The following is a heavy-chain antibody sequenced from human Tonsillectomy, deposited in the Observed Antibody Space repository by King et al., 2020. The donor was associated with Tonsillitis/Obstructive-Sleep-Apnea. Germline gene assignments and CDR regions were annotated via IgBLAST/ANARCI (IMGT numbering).Heavy chain of an antibody. J-gene: IGHJ3*02. V-gene: IGHV3-66*01. Sequence: VQLVESGGGLVQPGGSLRLSCAASGFTVSSNYMSWVRQAPGKGLEWVSVIYSGGSTYYADSVKGRFTISRDNSKNTLYLQMNSLSAEDTAVYYCALLSGSYYGDAFDIWGQGTMVTVSS. D-gene: IGHD1-26*01. CDR3: ALLSGSYYGDAFDI. CDR2: IYSGGST. CDR1: GFTVSSNY.